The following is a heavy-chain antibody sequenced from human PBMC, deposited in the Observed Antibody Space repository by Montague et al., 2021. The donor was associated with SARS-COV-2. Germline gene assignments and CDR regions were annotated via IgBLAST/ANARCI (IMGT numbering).Heavy chain of an antibody. CDR2: IYYSGST. V-gene: IGHV4-39*07. CDR1: GGSISSSSYY. Sequence: SETLSLTCTVSGGSISSSSYYWGWIRQPPWKGLEWIGSIYYSGSTYYNPSLKSRVTISVDTSKNQFSLKLSSVTAADTAVYYCARDLAGYYGSGSYGGMDVWGRGTTVTVSS. CDR3: ARDLAGYYGSGSYGGMDV. J-gene: IGHJ6*02. D-gene: IGHD3-10*01.